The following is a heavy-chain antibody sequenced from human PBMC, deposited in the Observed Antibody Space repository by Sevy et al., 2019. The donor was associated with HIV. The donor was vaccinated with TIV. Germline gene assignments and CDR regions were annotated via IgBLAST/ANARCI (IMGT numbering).Heavy chain of an antibody. J-gene: IGHJ6*02. Sequence: SETLSLTCTVSGGSISSYYWSWIRQPPGKGLEWVGYIYYSGSTNYNPSLKSRVTISGDTSKNQFSLKLSSVTAADTAVYYCARNLLNYDFWSGYEDGNYYYYGMDVWGQGTTVTVSS. CDR2: IYYSGST. CDR1: GGSISSYY. V-gene: IGHV4-59*01. CDR3: ARNLLNYDFWSGYEDGNYYYYGMDV. D-gene: IGHD3-3*01.